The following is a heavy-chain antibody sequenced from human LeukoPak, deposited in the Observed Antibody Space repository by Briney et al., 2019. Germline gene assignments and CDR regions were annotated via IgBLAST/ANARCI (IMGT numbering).Heavy chain of an antibody. Sequence: PGGSLRLSCAASGFTFSNHAMTWVRRAPGKGLEWVSTINISGGSTFYADSVKGRFTISRDNSKNTLSLQMNSLRAEDTAIYYCAKGESKDYLNYFDYLNYFDHWGQGALVTVSS. CDR1: GFTFSNHA. J-gene: IGHJ4*02. V-gene: IGHV3-23*01. D-gene: IGHD2/OR15-2a*01. CDR2: INISGGST. CDR3: AKGESKDYLNYFDYLNYFDH.